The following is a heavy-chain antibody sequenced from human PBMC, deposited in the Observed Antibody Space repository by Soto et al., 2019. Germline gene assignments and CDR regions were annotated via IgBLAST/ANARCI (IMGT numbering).Heavy chain of an antibody. D-gene: IGHD4-17*01. CDR1: GGSISSYY. J-gene: IGHJ4*02. CDR2: IYYSGST. Sequence: QVQLQESGPGLVKPSETLSLTCTVSGGSISSYYWSWIRQPPGKGLEWIGYIYYSGSTNYNPSLKSRVTISVDTSKNQFSLKLSSVTAADTAVYYCARGTVGTPPYDYCGQGTLVTVSS. V-gene: IGHV4-59*01. CDR3: ARGTVGTPPYDY.